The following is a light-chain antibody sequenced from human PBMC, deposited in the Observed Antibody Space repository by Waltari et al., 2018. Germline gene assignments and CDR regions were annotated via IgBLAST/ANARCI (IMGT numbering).Light chain of an antibody. V-gene: IGLV2-23*02. CDR3: CSYAGSGTYV. J-gene: IGLJ1*01. CDR1: TSDAGNFTL. Sequence: QSALTQPASVSGTPGQSITISCTGTTSDAGNFTLFFWYQQHPGKAPELMICEVIKRPSGVSDRFSGSKSGNTASLTISGLQAEDEADYYCCSYAGSGTYVFGTGTKVTVL. CDR2: EVI.